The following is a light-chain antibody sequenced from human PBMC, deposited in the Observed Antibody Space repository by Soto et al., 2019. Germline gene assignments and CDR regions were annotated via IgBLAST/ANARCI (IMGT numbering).Light chain of an antibody. CDR3: QQYIASPWT. CDR1: QSVLHSSDNKNY. J-gene: IGKJ1*01. Sequence: DIVMTQSPDSLAVSLGERASINCKSGQSVLHSSDNKNYLAWYQQKPGQPPKLLISWASTRESGVPDRFSGSGSGTEFTLTITSLQAEDVAVYYCQQYIASPWTFGQGTKVEIK. CDR2: WAS. V-gene: IGKV4-1*01.